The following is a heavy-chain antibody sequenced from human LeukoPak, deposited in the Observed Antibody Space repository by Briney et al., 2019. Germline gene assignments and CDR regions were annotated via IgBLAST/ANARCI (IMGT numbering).Heavy chain of an antibody. CDR3: VRGRDSSGHYYFDY. V-gene: IGHV3-64D*06. J-gene: IGHJ4*02. D-gene: IGHD6-19*01. CDR1: GFTFSSYA. Sequence: PGGSLRLSCSASGFTFSSYAMHWVRQAPGKELEYVSSISSNGCNTYYADSVKGRFTIARDKSKNTLYLQMSSLRAEDTAVYYCVRGRDSSGHYYFDYWGQGTLVTVSS. CDR2: ISSNGCNT.